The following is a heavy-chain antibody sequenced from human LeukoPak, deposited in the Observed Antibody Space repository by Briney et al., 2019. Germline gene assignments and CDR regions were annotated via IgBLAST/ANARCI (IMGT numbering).Heavy chain of an antibody. CDR3: TRRSSYDYFDF. CDR1: GFTFGDFA. V-gene: IGHV3-49*04. Sequence: GGSLRLSCTGSGFTFGDFAMGWVRPAPGKGLELVGFIRSKVYGGTTEYAASEKGRFTISRDDSTTIVYLQMNSLKTEDTAVYYCTRRSSYDYFDFWGQGILVTVSS. CDR2: IRSKVYGGTT. D-gene: IGHD3-3*01. J-gene: IGHJ4*02.